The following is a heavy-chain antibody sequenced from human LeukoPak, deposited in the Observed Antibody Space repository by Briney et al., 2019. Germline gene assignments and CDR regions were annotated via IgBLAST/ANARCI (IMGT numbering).Heavy chain of an antibody. CDR2: ISGYNGNT. Sequence: ASVTVSCKASGYIFSTYGISWVRQAPGQGLEWMGCISGYNGNTNYAQKLQGRVTMTTDTSTSTAYMELRRLRSDDTAVYYCARRRSEEFDFDCWGQGTLVTVSS. V-gene: IGHV1-18*01. J-gene: IGHJ4*02. CDR1: GYIFSTYG. D-gene: IGHD6-19*01. CDR3: ARRRSEEFDFDC.